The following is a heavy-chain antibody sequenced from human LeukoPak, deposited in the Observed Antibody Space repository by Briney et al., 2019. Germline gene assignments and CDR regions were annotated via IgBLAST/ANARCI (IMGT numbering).Heavy chain of an antibody. D-gene: IGHD3-22*01. Sequence: HPGGSLRLSCAASGFIFNSYGMHWVRQAPGKGLEWVAFIRYDGSNKYYADSVKGRFTISRDNSKNTLYLQMNSLRVEDTAVYYCATLPYYYDSSGSYYFDYWSQGTLVTVSS. J-gene: IGHJ4*02. CDR2: IRYDGSNK. CDR1: GFIFNSYG. V-gene: IGHV3-30*02. CDR3: ATLPYYYDSSGSYYFDY.